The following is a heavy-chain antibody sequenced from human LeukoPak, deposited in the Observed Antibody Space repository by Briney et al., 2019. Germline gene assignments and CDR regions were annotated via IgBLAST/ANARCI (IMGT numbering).Heavy chain of an antibody. CDR1: GFTFSDSW. D-gene: IGHD3-16*01. CDR2: MNQDGSEK. CDR3: ATYTHWVAGDV. J-gene: IGHJ6*02. V-gene: IGHV3-7*01. Sequence: GGLRLSCAASGFTFSDSWMSWVRQAPGKGLEWVANMNQDGSEKDYVDSVKGRFTISRDNARNSLYLQMGSLRAEDTAVYYCATYTHWVAGDVWGQGTTVTVSS.